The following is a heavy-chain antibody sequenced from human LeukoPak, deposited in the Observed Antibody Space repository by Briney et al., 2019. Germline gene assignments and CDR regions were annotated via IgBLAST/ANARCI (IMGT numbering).Heavy chain of an antibody. CDR2: INPSDGST. CDR3: ARGTHMGAVAGPGY. D-gene: IGHD6-19*01. V-gene: IGHV1-46*01. J-gene: IGHJ4*02. Sequence: GASVKVSCKASGGTFTSYNIHWVRQAPGQGLEWMGIINPSDGSTSYEQKFQGRVTMTRDTSTSTVYMELRSLRSEDTAVYYCARGTHMGAVAGPGYWGQGTPVTVSS. CDR1: GGTFTSYN.